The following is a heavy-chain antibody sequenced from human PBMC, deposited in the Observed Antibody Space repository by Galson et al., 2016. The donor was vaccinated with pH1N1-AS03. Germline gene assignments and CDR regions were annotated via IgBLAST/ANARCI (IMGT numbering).Heavy chain of an antibody. CDR2: VYYNGIT. CDR3: ARATLEQLGADDYYYYGMDV. J-gene: IGHJ6*02. Sequence: ETLSLTCAVSGGSTSSYYWSWIRQPPGKGLEWIGYVYYNGITNYNPSLKSRVTISIDMSKKQFSLKLSPVTAADTAVYYCARATLEQLGADDYYYYGMDVWGQGTTVTVSS. D-gene: IGHD6-6*01. V-gene: IGHV4-59*08. CDR1: GGSTSSYY.